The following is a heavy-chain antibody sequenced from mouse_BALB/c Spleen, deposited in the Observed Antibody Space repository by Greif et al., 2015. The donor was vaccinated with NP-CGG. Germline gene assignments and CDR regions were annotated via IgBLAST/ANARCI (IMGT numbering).Heavy chain of an antibody. V-gene: IGHV5-17*02. D-gene: IGHD1-1*01. CDR3: ARYYYYGSSSYYAMDY. CDR2: ISSGSSTI. Sequence: EVQRVESGGGLVQPGGSRKLSCAASGFTFSSFGMHWVRQAPEKGLEWVAYISSGSSTIYYADTVKGRFTISRDNPKNTLFLQMTSLRSEDTAMYYCARYYYYGSSSYYAMDYWGQGTSVTVSS. CDR1: GFTFSSFG. J-gene: IGHJ4*01.